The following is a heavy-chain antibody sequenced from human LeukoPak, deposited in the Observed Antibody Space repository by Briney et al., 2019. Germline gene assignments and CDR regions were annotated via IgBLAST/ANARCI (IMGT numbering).Heavy chain of an antibody. J-gene: IGHJ4*02. CDR1: GGSFSGYY. Sequence: SETLSLTCAVYGGSFSGYYWSWIRQPPGKGLEWIGEINHSGSTNYNPSLKSRVTISVDTSKNQSSLKLSSVTAADTAVYYCARGRSAAGISRFAYWGQGTLVTVSS. V-gene: IGHV4-34*01. CDR2: INHSGST. CDR3: ARGRSAAGISRFAY. D-gene: IGHD6-13*01.